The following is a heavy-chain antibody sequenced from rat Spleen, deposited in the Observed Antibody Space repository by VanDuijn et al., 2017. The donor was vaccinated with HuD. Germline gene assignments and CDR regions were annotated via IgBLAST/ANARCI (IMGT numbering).Heavy chain of an antibody. V-gene: IGHV5-22*01. D-gene: IGHD1-1*01. J-gene: IGHJ1*01. Sequence: EVQLVESGGGLVQPGRSLKLSCAASGFTFSDHYMAWVRQAPKKGLEWVASISYEGTSTYYRDSVKGRFTISRDNANITLFLQMDSLRSEDTATYYCARGFSGSHWYFDFWGPGTMVTVSS. CDR2: ISYEGTST. CDR1: GFTFSDHY. CDR3: ARGFSGSHWYFDF.